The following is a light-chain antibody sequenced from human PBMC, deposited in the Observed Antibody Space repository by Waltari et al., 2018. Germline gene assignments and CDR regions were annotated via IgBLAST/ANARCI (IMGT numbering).Light chain of an antibody. CDR1: ALPTQY. CDR3: YSTDSSADYYV. J-gene: IGLJ1*01. Sequence: SYELTQPPSVSVSPGQTARITCSGDALPTQYAYGSQQKSGQAPVVVIYEDSKWPSGIPESFSSSSSGTLATLTISGAQVEDEADYYCYSTDSSADYYVFGTGTKVTVL. CDR2: EDS. V-gene: IGLV3-10*01.